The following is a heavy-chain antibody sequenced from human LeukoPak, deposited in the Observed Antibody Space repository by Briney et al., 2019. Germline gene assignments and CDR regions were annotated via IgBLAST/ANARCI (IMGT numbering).Heavy chain of an antibody. Sequence: SESLSLTCTVSGVSIANTFYYWNWLRQPAGKGLEWIGRIYTTGSTDYNPSLKSRVTISLDTARNQFSLKLSSVTAADTAVYYCARRQDGHDYWGQGTLATVSS. CDR1: GVSIANTFYY. J-gene: IGHJ4*02. CDR3: ARRQDGHDY. CDR2: IYTTGST. V-gene: IGHV4-61*02.